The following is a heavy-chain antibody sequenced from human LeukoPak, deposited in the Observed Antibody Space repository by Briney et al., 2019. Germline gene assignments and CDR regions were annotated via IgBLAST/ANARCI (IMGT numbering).Heavy chain of an antibody. V-gene: IGHV3-30*04. J-gene: IGHJ4*02. D-gene: IGHD2-2*01. CDR3: ARGDNPVVPAAFDY. CDR2: VSYDGSNK. CDR1: GFTFSSYA. Sequence: GRSLRLSCAASGFTFSSYAMHWVRQAPGKGLEWVAVVSYDGSNKYYADSVKGRFTISRDNSKNTLYLQMNSLRAEDTAVYYCARGDNPVVPAAFDYWGLGTLVTVSS.